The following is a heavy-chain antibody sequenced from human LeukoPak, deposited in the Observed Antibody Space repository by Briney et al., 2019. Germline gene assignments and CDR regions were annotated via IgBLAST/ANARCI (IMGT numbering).Heavy chain of an antibody. CDR1: GGSISSYY. CDR3: ARHLDYYGSGTYEY. J-gene: IGHJ4*02. Sequence: SATLSLTCTVPGGSISSYYWSWIRQPPGKGLEWIGYIHSSGYNNYIPSLKSRVTMSIDTSKNQFSLKLSSVTAADTAVYYCARHLDYYGSGTYEYWGQGTLVTVSS. D-gene: IGHD3-10*01. V-gene: IGHV4-59*08. CDR2: IHSSGYN.